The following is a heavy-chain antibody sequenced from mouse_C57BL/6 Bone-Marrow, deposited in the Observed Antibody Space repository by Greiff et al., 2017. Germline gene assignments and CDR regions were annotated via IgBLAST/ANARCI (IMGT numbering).Heavy chain of an antibody. CDR1: GYTFTSYG. V-gene: IGHV1-81*01. CDR3: AGEGGGSEAMDY. D-gene: IGHD3-2*02. CDR2: IYPRSGNT. J-gene: IGHJ4*01. Sequence: VQLQQSGAELARPGASVKLSCKASGYTFTSYGISWVKQRTGQGLEWIGEIYPRSGNTYYNEKFKGKATLTADKSSSTAYLELRSLTSEDSAVYFCAGEGGGSEAMDYWGQGTSVTVSA.